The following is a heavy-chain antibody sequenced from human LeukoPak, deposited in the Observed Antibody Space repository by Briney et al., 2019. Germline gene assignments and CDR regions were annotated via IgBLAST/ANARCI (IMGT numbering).Heavy chain of an antibody. J-gene: IGHJ4*02. V-gene: IGHV4-59*08. Sequence: SETLSLTCTVSGGSITSYYWSWNRQPPGKGLEWIGYIYYSGTTNYNPSLKSRVTISVDTSKNQFSLKLSSVTAADTAVYYCARRYSGGWFFDYWGQGTLVTVSS. D-gene: IGHD6-19*01. CDR2: IYYSGTT. CDR1: GGSITSYY. CDR3: ARRYSGGWFFDY.